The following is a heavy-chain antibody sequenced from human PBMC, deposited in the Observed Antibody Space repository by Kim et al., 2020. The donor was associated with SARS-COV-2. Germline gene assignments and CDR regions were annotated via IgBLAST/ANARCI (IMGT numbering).Heavy chain of an antibody. Sequence: GGSLRLSCAASGFTFSDYYMSWIRQAPGKGLEWVSYISSSSSYTNYADSVKGRFTISRDNAKNSLYLQMNSLRAEDTAVYYCARLIAAAGYWYFDLWGRGTLVTVSS. V-gene: IGHV3-11*03. D-gene: IGHD6-13*01. CDR3: ARLIAAAGYWYFDL. CDR1: GFTFSDYY. J-gene: IGHJ2*01. CDR2: ISSSSSYT.